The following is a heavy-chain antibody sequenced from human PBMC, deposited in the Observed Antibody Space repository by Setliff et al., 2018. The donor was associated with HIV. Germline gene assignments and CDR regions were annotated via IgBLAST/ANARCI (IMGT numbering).Heavy chain of an antibody. Sequence: ASVKVSCKVSGGTFTRNCISWVRQAPGQGLEWMGWISGYNGNTNHAQKLQGRVTMTTDTSTSTAYMELSSLRSEDTAVYYCARIPNHSSGFDYWGQGTPVTVSS. CDR3: ARIPNHSSGFDY. V-gene: IGHV1-18*01. CDR1: GGTFTRNC. CDR2: ISGYNGNT. J-gene: IGHJ4*02. D-gene: IGHD3-22*01.